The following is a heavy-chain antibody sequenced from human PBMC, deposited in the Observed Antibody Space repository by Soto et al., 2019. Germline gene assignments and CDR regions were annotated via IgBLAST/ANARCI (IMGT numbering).Heavy chain of an antibody. V-gene: IGHV1-8*02. J-gene: IGHJ4*02. Sequence: QVQLVQSGAEVKKPGASVKVSCKAAGYTFTSYDSNWVRQATGQGLAWMGWVKPNSGNTGDAQKSQSRVTITRNTAIIAAYMELSSLSSEDTAVYYCAIVGARPPDYWGQGTLVTVSS. CDR2: VKPNSGNT. CDR1: GYTFTSYD. D-gene: IGHD1-26*01. CDR3: AIVGARPPDY.